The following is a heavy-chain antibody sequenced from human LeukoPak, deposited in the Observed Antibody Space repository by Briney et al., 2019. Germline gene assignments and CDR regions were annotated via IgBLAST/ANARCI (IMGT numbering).Heavy chain of an antibody. J-gene: IGHJ5*02. CDR1: VYTFTSYA. CDR2: INTNTGNP. V-gene: IGHV7-4-1*02. D-gene: IGHD6-19*01. CDR3: ARRRPVAGMGNWFDP. Sequence: ASVNVSCKASVYTFTSYAMNWVRQAPGQGLEWMGWINTNTGNPTYAQGFTARFVFSLDTSVSTAYLQISSLKAEDTAVYYCARRRPVAGMGNWFDPWGQGTLVTVSS.